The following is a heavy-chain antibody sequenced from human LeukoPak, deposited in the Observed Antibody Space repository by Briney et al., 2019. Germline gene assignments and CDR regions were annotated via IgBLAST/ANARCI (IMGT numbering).Heavy chain of an antibody. D-gene: IGHD2-2*01. J-gene: IGHJ4*02. CDR3: ARALGYCSSTSCNRGFDY. Sequence: SETLSLTCTVSGGSISSYYWSWIRQPPGKGLEWIGYIYYSGSTNYNPSLKSRVTISVDTSKNQFSLKLSSVTAADTAVYCCARALGYCSSTSCNRGFDYWGQGTLVTVSS. CDR2: IYYSGST. CDR1: GGSISSYY. V-gene: IGHV4-59*01.